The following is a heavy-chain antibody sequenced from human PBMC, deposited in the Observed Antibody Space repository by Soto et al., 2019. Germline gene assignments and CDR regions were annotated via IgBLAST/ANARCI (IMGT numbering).Heavy chain of an antibody. V-gene: IGHV2-5*02. Sequence: QITLKESGPTLVKPTQTLTLTCTFSGFSLSSTRVAVGWIRQPPGKALGWLALIFWDDDTRYSPFRNSRLTITKDPSKHQVVLTMTNMDPVDTATYYCSHTVVAGLGYYFDYWGQGTLVTVSS. J-gene: IGHJ4*02. D-gene: IGHD6-19*01. CDR2: IFWDDDT. CDR3: SHTVVAGLGYYFDY. CDR1: GFSLSSTRVA.